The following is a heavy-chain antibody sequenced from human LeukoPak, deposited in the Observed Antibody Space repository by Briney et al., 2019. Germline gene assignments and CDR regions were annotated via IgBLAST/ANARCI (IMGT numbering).Heavy chain of an antibody. Sequence: ASVKVSCKASGYTFTSYYMQWVRQAPGQGLEWMGTINARGGSTSYAQKFQGRVTMTRDTSTNTVYTDLSSLTPEDTAVYYCARVGATLNGFDYWGQGTLVTVSS. CDR1: GYTFTSYY. CDR2: INARGGST. V-gene: IGHV1-46*01. J-gene: IGHJ4*02. CDR3: ARVGATLNGFDY. D-gene: IGHD1-26*01.